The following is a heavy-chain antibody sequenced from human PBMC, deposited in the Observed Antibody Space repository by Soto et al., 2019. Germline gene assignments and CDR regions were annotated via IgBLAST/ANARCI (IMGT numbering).Heavy chain of an antibody. CDR1: GFTFSSYA. CDR2: ISGSGGST. V-gene: IGHV3-23*01. D-gene: IGHD3-22*01. CDR3: AKGSQYYYDSSGYHEFDY. Sequence: GGSLRLSCAASGFTFSSYAMSWVRQAPGKGLEWVSAISGSGGSTYYADSVKGRFTISRDNSKNTLYLQMNSLRAEDTAVYYCAKGSQYYYDSSGYHEFDYSGQGTLVTVSS. J-gene: IGHJ4*02.